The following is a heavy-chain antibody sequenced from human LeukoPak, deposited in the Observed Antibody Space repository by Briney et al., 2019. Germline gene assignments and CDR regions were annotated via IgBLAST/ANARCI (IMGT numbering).Heavy chain of an antibody. J-gene: IGHJ4*02. Sequence: GGSLRLSCAASGFTFSSYGMHWVRQAPGKGLEWVAVISYDGSNKYHADSVRGRFTISRDNSKNTLYLQMNSLRAEDTAVYYCARSSSGWDYWGQGTLVTVSS. CDR2: ISYDGSNK. CDR1: GFTFSSYG. V-gene: IGHV3-30*03. D-gene: IGHD6-19*01. CDR3: ARSSSGWDY.